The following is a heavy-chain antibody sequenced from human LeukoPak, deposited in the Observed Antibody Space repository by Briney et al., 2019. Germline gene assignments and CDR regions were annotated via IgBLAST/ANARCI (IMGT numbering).Heavy chain of an antibody. Sequence: SSETLSLTCTVSGGSISSGGYYWSWLRQHPGKGLEWIGYIYYSGSTYYNPSLKSRVTISVDTSKNQFSLKLSSVTAADTAVYYCARAFIAAAFRPDYFDYWGQGTLVTVSS. CDR1: GGSISSGGYY. J-gene: IGHJ4*02. D-gene: IGHD6-13*01. CDR2: IYYSGST. CDR3: ARAFIAAAFRPDYFDY. V-gene: IGHV4-31*03.